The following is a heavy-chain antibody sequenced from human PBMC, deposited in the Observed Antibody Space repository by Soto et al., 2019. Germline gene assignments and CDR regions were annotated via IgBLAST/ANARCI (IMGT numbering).Heavy chain of an antibody. V-gene: IGHV3-23*01. CDR3: AKASDCSGGSCYFPLGN. Sequence: EVQLLESGGGLVQPGGSLRLSCAASGFTFSSYAMSWVRQAPGKGLEWVSAISGSGGSTYYADSVKGRFTISRDNSKNTLYLQMNSLRAEDTVVYYCAKASDCSGGSCYFPLGNWGQGTLVTVSS. J-gene: IGHJ4*02. CDR2: ISGSGGST. D-gene: IGHD2-15*01. CDR1: GFTFSSYA.